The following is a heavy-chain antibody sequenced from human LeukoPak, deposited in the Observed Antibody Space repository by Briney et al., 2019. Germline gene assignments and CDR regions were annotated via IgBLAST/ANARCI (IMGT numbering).Heavy chain of an antibody. CDR2: IDYSGST. J-gene: IGHJ6*03. D-gene: IGHD2-2*01. CDR3: ARRRTTGLSGYMDV. CDR1: GGSISNYY. Sequence: PSETLSLTCTVSGGSISNYYWSWIRQPPRKGLEWIGYIDYSGSTNYNPSIKTRVTISVGTSKNQCSLKLTSVTAADTAVYYCARRRTTGLSGYMDVWGKGTTVSVSS. V-gene: IGHV4-59*08.